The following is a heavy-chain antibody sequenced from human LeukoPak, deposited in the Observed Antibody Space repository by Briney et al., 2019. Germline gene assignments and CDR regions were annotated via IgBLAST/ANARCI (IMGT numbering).Heavy chain of an antibody. D-gene: IGHD2-15*01. CDR3: ANADRFCSGGSCPVPDAFDF. Sequence: SGTLSRTCAISGGSISSSNWWTWVRQPPGKGLEWVGEIYLRGNTNYNPSLKSRVTISVDRSKNQFSLNLSSVTAADTAVYYCANADRFCSGGSCPVPDAFDFWGQGTMVTVSS. CDR1: GGSISSSNW. V-gene: IGHV4-4*02. CDR2: IYLRGNT. J-gene: IGHJ3*01.